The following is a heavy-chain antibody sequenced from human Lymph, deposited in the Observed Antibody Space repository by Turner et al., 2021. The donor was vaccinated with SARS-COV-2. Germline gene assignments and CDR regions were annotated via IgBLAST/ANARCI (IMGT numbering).Heavy chain of an antibody. Sequence: QVQLQQWGAGLLKPSETLSLTCAVYGGSFSGYYWSWIRQPPGKGLGWIGEINHTGSTNYNPSLKSRVTISVDTSKNQFSLKLSSVTAADTAVYYCARVWVRWWYFDLWGRGTLVTVSS. V-gene: IGHV4-34*01. J-gene: IGHJ2*01. CDR3: ARVWVRWWYFDL. CDR2: INHTGST. D-gene: IGHD7-27*01. CDR1: GGSFSGYY.